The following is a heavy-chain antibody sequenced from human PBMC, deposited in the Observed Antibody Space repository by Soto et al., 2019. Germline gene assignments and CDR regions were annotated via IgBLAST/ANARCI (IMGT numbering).Heavy chain of an antibody. V-gene: IGHV4-30-2*01. CDR3: ARGYFRSGSDSYYYYGMDV. CDR1: GGSISSGGYS. Sequence: PSETLSLTCAVSGGSISSGGYSWSWIRQPPXKGLEWIGYIYHSGSTYYNPSLKSRVTISVDRSKNQFSLKLSSVTAADTAVYYCARGYFRSGSDSYYYYGMDVWGQGTTVTVSS. CDR2: IYHSGST. D-gene: IGHD3-10*01. J-gene: IGHJ6*02.